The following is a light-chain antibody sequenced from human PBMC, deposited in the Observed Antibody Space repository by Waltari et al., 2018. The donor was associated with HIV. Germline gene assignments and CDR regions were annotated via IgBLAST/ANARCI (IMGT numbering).Light chain of an antibody. V-gene: IGLV3-25*03. CDR2: KDS. Sequence: SYELTQPPSVSVSPGPTARITCSGDALPKQYAYWYQQKPGQAPVLMIYKDSERPSGIPERFSGASSWTTVTLTISGVQAEDEADYYCQSADSSGTVWVFGGGTKLTVL. J-gene: IGLJ3*02. CDR3: QSADSSGTVWV. CDR1: ALPKQY.